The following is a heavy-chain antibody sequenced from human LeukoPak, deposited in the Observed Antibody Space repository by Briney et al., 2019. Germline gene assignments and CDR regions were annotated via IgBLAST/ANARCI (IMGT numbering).Heavy chain of an antibody. CDR2: INWSSGNI. Sequence: GRSLRLSCAASGFTFNDYAMHWVRQAPGKGLEWVSGINWSSGNIGYADSVKGRFTISRDNAKSSLHLQMNSLRDEDTALYYCAKAVKVADYYYGMDVWGLGTAVTVS. V-gene: IGHV3-9*01. CDR3: AKAVKVADYYYGMDV. J-gene: IGHJ6*02. CDR1: GFTFNDYA. D-gene: IGHD2-15*01.